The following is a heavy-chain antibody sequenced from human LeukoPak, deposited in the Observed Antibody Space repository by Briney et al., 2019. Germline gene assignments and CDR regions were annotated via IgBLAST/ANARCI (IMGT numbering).Heavy chain of an antibody. Sequence: SVKVSCKASGGTFSSYAISWVRQAPGQGLEWMGGIIPIFGTANYAQKFQGKVTTTTDESTSTAYMELSSLRSEDTAVYYCARDYYGDYGLLDYWGQGTLVTVSS. CDR2: IIPIFGTA. CDR3: ARDYYGDYGLLDY. V-gene: IGHV1-69*05. D-gene: IGHD4-17*01. J-gene: IGHJ4*02. CDR1: GGTFSSYA.